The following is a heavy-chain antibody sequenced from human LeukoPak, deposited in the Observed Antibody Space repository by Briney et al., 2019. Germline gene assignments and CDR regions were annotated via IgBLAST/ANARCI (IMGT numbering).Heavy chain of an antibody. V-gene: IGHV1-18*01. CDR1: GFTFTSYG. D-gene: IGHD5-24*01. CDR3: ARGKIEMGAFDI. Sequence: ASVKVSCKTSGFTFTSYGISWVRQAPGQGLEWMGWISTYNGNTNYAQKLQGRVTMTTDTSTSTAYMELRSLRSDDTAVYYCARGKIEMGAFDIWGQGTMVTVSS. CDR2: ISTYNGNT. J-gene: IGHJ3*02.